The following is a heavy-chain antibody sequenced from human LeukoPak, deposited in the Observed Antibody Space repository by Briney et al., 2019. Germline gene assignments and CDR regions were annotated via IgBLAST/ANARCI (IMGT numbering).Heavy chain of an antibody. CDR1: GFTFSDHY. D-gene: IGHD3-10*01. J-gene: IGHJ4*02. Sequence: GGSLRLSCAASGFTFSDHYMDWVRQAPGKGLEWVGRIKSKTDGGTTDYAAPVKGRFTISRDDSKNTLYLQMNSLNTEDTAVYYCTTITMVRGVMPDYWGQGTLVTVSS. CDR3: TTITMVRGVMPDY. CDR2: IKSKTDGGTT. V-gene: IGHV3-15*01.